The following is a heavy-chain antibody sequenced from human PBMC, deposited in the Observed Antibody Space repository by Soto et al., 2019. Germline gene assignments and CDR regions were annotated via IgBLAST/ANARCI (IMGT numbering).Heavy chain of an antibody. J-gene: IGHJ6*02. Sequence: QVQLVQSGAEVKKPGASVKVSCKASGYTFTSYGISWVRQAPGQGLEWMGWISAYNGNTNYAQKLQGRATMTTDTSTSTDYMELRSLRSDDTAVYYCARDLPDYDFWSGYHYYYYGMDVWGQGTTVTVSS. CDR3: ARDLPDYDFWSGYHYYYYGMDV. CDR2: ISAYNGNT. V-gene: IGHV1-18*01. CDR1: GYTFTSYG. D-gene: IGHD3-3*01.